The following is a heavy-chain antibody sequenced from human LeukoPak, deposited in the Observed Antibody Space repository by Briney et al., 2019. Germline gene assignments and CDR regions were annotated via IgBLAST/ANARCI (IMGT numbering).Heavy chain of an antibody. V-gene: IGHV4-34*01. Sequence: SETLSLTCAVYGGSFSGYYWSWIRQPPGKGLEWIGEINHSGSTNYNPSLKSRVTISVDTSKNQFSLKLSSVTAADTAVYYCARKLWYSSSWLKISDAFDIWGQGTMVTVSS. D-gene: IGHD6-13*01. CDR2: INHSGST. CDR3: ARKLWYSSSWLKISDAFDI. J-gene: IGHJ3*02. CDR1: GGSFSGYY.